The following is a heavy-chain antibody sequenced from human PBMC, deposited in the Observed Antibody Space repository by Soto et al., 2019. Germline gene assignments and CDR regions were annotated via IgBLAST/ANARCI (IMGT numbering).Heavy chain of an antibody. J-gene: IGHJ4*02. Sequence: GAAVKVSCKASGYTFTSYGISWVRQAPGQGLEWMGWISAYNGNTKYSQKFQGRVTITRDTSASTAYMELSSLRSEDTAVYYCARVPSYDFWSGYNAFFDYWGQGTLVTVSS. CDR3: ARVPSYDFWSGYNAFFDY. CDR2: ISAYNGNT. CDR1: GYTFTSYG. V-gene: IGHV1-18*01. D-gene: IGHD3-3*01.